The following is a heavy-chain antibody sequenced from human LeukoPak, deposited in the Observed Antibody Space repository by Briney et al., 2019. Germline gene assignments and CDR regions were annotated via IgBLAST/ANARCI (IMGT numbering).Heavy chain of an antibody. D-gene: IGHD6-13*01. J-gene: IGHJ4*02. V-gene: IGHV4-39*01. CDR3: ARRTSSSWFFDY. Sequence: SETLSLTCTVSGGSISSSNYYWAWIRQPPGKGLEWIGSINYSGSTYYNPSLKSRVTTSVDTSKNQFSLKMSSVTAADTAVYYCARRTSSSWFFDYWGQGTLVTASS. CDR2: INYSGST. CDR1: GGSISSSNYY.